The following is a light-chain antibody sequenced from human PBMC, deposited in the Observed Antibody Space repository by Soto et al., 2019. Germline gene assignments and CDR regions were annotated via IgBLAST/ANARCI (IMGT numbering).Light chain of an antibody. CDR2: GAS. J-gene: IGKJ4*01. V-gene: IGKV3-20*01. Sequence: EIVLTQSPGTLSLSPGERATLSCRASQSVSSSYLAWYQQKPGQAPRLLIYGASSRATGIPDRFSGSGSGTDFTLTIRRLEPEDFAVYFCQQYGSSLLTFGGGTKVEIK. CDR3: QQYGSSLLT. CDR1: QSVSSSY.